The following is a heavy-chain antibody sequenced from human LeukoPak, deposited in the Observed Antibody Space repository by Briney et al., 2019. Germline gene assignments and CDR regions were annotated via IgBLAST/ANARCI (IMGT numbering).Heavy chain of an antibody. CDR3: ANSRYYYDSSGYSH. J-gene: IGHJ1*01. CDR1: GFTFSSYA. Sequence: GGSLRLSCAASGFTFSSYAMSWVRQAPGKGLEWVSAISGSGGSTYYADSVKGRFTISRDNSKNTLYLQMNSLRAEDTAVYYCANSRYYYDSSGYSHWGQGTLVTVS. D-gene: IGHD3-22*01. CDR2: ISGSGGST. V-gene: IGHV3-23*01.